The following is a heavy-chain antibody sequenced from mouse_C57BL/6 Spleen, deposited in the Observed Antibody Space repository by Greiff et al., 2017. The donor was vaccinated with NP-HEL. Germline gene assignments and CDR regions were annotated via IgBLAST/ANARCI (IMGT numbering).Heavy chain of an antibody. CDR2: IWSGGST. Sequence: VKLMESGPGLVQPSQSLSITCTVSGFSLTSYGVHWVRQSPGKGLEWLGVIWSGGSTDYNAAFISRLSISKDNSKSQVFFKMNSLQADDTAIYYCARNPYGSSGDAMDYWGQGTSVTVSS. D-gene: IGHD1-1*01. CDR1: GFSLTSYG. J-gene: IGHJ4*01. CDR3: ARNPYGSSGDAMDY. V-gene: IGHV2-2*01.